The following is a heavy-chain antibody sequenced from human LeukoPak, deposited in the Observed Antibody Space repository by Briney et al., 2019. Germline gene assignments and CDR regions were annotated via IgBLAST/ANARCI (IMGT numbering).Heavy chain of an antibody. Sequence: ASVKVSCKASGYTFPNYDINWVRQAPGQGLEWMGWISAYNGNTNYAQKLQGRVTMTTDTSTSSAYMELRSLRSDDTAVYYCARDFPPPIYSTYYYYMDVWGKGTTVTVSS. J-gene: IGHJ6*03. CDR2: ISAYNGNT. V-gene: IGHV1-18*01. CDR1: GYTFPNYD. D-gene: IGHD2/OR15-2a*01. CDR3: ARDFPPPIYSTYYYYMDV.